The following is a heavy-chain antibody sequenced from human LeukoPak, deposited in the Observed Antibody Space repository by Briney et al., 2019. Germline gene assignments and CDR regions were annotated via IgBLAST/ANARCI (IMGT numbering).Heavy chain of an antibody. CDR2: ISWNSGNI. CDR3: AKGGIHRGYYYYYMDV. J-gene: IGHJ6*03. V-gene: IGHV3-9*01. D-gene: IGHD6-13*01. CDR1: GFTFSSYG. Sequence: GGSLRLSCAASGFTFSSYGMHWVRQAPGKGLEWVSGISWNSGNIGYADSVKGRFTISRDNAKNSLYLQMNSLRAEDTALYYCAKGGIHRGYYYYYMDVWGKGTTVTISS.